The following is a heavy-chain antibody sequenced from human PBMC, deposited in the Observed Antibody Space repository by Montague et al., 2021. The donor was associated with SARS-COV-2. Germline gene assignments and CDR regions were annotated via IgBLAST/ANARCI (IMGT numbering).Heavy chain of an antibody. CDR3: ARQYYYDSSGYYYYYGMDV. CDR2: IYPGDSDT. V-gene: IGHV5-51*01. Sequence: QSGAEVKKPGESLKISCKGSGYSFTSYWIGWVRQMPGKGLEWMGXIYPGDSDTRYSPSFQGQVTISADKSISTAYLQWSSLKASDTAMYYCARQYYYDSSGYYYYYGMDVWGQGTTVTVSS. J-gene: IGHJ6*02. D-gene: IGHD3-22*01. CDR1: GYSFTSYW.